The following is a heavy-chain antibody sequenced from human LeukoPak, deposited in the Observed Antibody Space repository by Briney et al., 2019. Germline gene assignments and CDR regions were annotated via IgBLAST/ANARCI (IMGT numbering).Heavy chain of an antibody. D-gene: IGHD3-16*02. Sequence: SETLSLTCTVSGGSISSYYWSWIRQPAGKGLEWIGRIYTSGSTNDNPSLKSRVTMSVDTSKNQFSLKLSSVTAADTAVYYCARVPRYSSRGYSAYVWGSYRFDYWGQGTLVTVSS. CDR1: GGSISSYY. CDR2: IYTSGST. V-gene: IGHV4-4*07. CDR3: ARVPRYSSRGYSAYVWGSYRFDY. J-gene: IGHJ4*02.